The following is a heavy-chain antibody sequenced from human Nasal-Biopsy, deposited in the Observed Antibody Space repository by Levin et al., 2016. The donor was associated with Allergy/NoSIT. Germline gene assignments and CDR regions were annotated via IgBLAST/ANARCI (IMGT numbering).Heavy chain of an antibody. CDR3: ANGFEVRGVIAFSDFFAVDV. D-gene: IGHD3-10*01. Sequence: SETLSLTCSVSGGSTITSYVTWIRQPAGKGLEWIGRVYVTGTTYDNPSLRSRVTMSLDRSKNQFSLKLSSVTAADTAVYYCANGFEVRGVIAFSDFFAVDVWGQGTTVTVSS. J-gene: IGHJ6*02. V-gene: IGHV4-4*07. CDR2: VYVTGTT. CDR1: GGSTITSY.